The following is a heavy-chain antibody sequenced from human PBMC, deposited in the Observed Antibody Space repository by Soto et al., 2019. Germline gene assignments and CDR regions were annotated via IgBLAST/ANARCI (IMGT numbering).Heavy chain of an antibody. CDR1: GFTFSSYS. V-gene: IGHV3-21*01. D-gene: IGHD1-7*01. Sequence: EVQLVESGGGLVKPGGSLRLSCAASGFTFSSYSINLVRQAPGKGLEWVSSISSSSTYIYYADSVKGRFTISRDNAKNSLSLQMNSLRADDTAVYYCATGERNWDYYFDYWGQRTLVTVSS. J-gene: IGHJ4*02. CDR2: ISSSSTYI. CDR3: ATGERNWDYYFDY.